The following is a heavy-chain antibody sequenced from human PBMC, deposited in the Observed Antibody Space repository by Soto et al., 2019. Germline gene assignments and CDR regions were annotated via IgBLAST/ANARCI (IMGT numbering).Heavy chain of an antibody. D-gene: IGHD3-22*01. Sequence: SETLSLTCTVSGDSIGSSRYYWAWVRRPPGKGLEWVGTIYYDGTTYYSPSLKTRLTMSVDTSKNQFSLKLSSILAADTAFYYCARYSDNSQRPYFHHWGQGALVTVSS. V-gene: IGHV4-39*01. CDR3: ARYSDNSQRPYFHH. J-gene: IGHJ1*01. CDR1: GDSIGSSRYY. CDR2: IYYDGTT.